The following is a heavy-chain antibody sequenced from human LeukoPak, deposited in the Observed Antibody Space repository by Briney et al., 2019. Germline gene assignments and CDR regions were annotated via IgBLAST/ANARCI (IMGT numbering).Heavy chain of an antibody. CDR2: ISSRDSTT. J-gene: IGHJ4*02. Sequence: RGSLRLSCAASGFTFTSYEMNWVRQAPGKGLEWVSYISSRDSTTYYADSVKGRFTISRDNAKNSLYLQMNSLRTEDTAVYYCARRYCSTTSCLLDYWGQGTLVTVSS. V-gene: IGHV3-48*03. CDR1: GFTFTSYE. D-gene: IGHD2-2*01. CDR3: ARRYCSTTSCLLDY.